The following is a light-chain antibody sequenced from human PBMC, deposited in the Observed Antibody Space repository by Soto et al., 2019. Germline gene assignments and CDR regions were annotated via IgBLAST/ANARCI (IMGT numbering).Light chain of an antibody. Sequence: EIVMTQSPATLSVSPGERATLSCRASQSVSSNLAWYQQKPSQAPTLLIYGASTRATGIPARFSGSGSGTEFTLTISSLQSEDFAVYYCQQRSNWPLTFGGGTKVEIK. CDR3: QQRSNWPLT. CDR2: GAS. V-gene: IGKV3-15*01. J-gene: IGKJ4*01. CDR1: QSVSSN.